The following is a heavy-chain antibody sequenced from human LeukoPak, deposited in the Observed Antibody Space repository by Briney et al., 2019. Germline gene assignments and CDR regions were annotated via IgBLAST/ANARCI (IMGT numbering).Heavy chain of an antibody. CDR3: AKDRSGGSCSDY. CDR2: IWYDGNNK. V-gene: IGHV3-33*03. CDR1: GFTFSRYA. D-gene: IGHD2-15*01. Sequence: GRSLRLSCAASGFTFSRYAMHWVRQAPGKGLEWVTLIWYDGNNKYYADSVKGRFTISRDNSKNTLYLQMNSLRAEDTAVYYCAKDRSGGSCSDYWGQGTLVTVSS. J-gene: IGHJ4*02.